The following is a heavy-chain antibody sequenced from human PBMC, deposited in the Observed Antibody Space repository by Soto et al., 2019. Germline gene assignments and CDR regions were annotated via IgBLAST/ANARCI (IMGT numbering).Heavy chain of an antibody. Sequence: EVQLVESGGGLVKPGGSLRLSCAASGFTFSNAWMNWVRQAPGKGLEWDGRIKSKTDGGTTDYAAPVKGRFTISRDDSKNTLYLQMNSLKTEDTAVYYCTTDNYDFWSGYYQGPFVDYWGQGTLVTVSS. J-gene: IGHJ4*02. D-gene: IGHD3-3*01. CDR2: IKSKTDGGTT. CDR1: GFTFSNAW. V-gene: IGHV3-15*07. CDR3: TTDNYDFWSGYYQGPFVDY.